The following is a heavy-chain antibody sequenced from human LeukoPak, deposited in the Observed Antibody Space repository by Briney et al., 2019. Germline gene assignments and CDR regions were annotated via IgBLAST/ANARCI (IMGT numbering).Heavy chain of an antibody. J-gene: IGHJ4*02. CDR2: IYHSESA. D-gene: IGHD6-19*01. Sequence: PSETLSLTCTVSGYSISSGYYWGWIRQPPGKGLEWIGSIYHSESADHNPSLKSRVTISVDTTRNQFSLKLRSVTAADTAVYYCAVNLYSSGWYSDYWGQGTLVTVSS. CDR3: AVNLYSSGWYSDY. CDR1: GYSISSGYY. V-gene: IGHV4-38-2*02.